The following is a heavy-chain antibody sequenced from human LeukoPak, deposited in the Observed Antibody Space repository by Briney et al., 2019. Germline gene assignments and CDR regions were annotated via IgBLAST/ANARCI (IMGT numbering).Heavy chain of an antibody. D-gene: IGHD2-15*01. CDR3: AKDLSGGSFFPDNWFDP. V-gene: IGHV3-30*18. CDR2: ISYDGSNK. J-gene: IGHJ5*02. CDR1: GFTFSSYG. Sequence: QAGRSLRLSCAASGFTFSSYGMHWVRQAPGKGLEWVAVISYDGSNKYYADSVKGRFTISRDNSKNTLYLQMNSLRAEDTAVYYCAKDLSGGSFFPDNWFDPWGQGTLVTVSS.